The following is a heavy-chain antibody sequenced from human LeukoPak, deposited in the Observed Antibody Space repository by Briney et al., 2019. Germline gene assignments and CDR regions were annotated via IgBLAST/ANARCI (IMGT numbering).Heavy chain of an antibody. V-gene: IGHV4-39*01. CDR3: ARAQPYTGSYHSFDY. Sequence: PSETLSLTCAVSDGSLSSVSYYWGWLRQPPGTGLEWIGTIYFSGTTYYNPSLKSRVTIFVDTSNNEFSLRLSSVTAADTAVYFCARAQPYTGSYHSFDYWGRGTLVTVSS. D-gene: IGHD1-26*01. CDR1: DGSLSSVSYY. CDR2: IYFSGTT. J-gene: IGHJ4*02.